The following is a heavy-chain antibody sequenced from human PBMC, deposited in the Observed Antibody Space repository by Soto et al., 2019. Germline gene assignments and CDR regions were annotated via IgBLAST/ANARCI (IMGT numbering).Heavy chain of an antibody. V-gene: IGHV4-31*03. J-gene: IGHJ4*02. CDR2: IYYSGST. D-gene: IGHD3-9*01. CDR3: ARSTDNYDILTGYYTRNFDY. CDR1: GGSISSGGYY. Sequence: SETLSLTCTVSGGSISSGGYYWIWIRHHPGKGLEWIGYIYYSGSTYYNPSLKSRVTISVDTSKNQFSLKLSSVTAADTAVYYCARSTDNYDILTGYYTRNFDYWGQGTLVTVSS.